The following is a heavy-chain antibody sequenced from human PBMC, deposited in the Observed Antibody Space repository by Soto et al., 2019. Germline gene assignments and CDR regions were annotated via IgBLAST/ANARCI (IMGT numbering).Heavy chain of an antibody. CDR3: ARGLAAGVAY. J-gene: IGHJ4*02. Sequence: QVQLQESGPGLVKPSETMSLTCTVSGGSISPYFWSWIRQPPGKGLEWLGYIDYSGSTKYNPSLKSRASTSLNTSKRQFSLKLTSVTAADSAVYYCARGLAAGVAYWGRGSLVSVSP. V-gene: IGHV4-59*01. CDR2: IDYSGST. D-gene: IGHD6-13*01. CDR1: GGSISPYF.